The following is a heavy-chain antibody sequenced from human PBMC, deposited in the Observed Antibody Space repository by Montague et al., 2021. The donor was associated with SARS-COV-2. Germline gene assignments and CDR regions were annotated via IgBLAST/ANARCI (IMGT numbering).Heavy chain of an antibody. CDR2: ISGSGGDT. J-gene: IGHJ4*02. Sequence: SLRLSCAASGFTFSNYAMSWVRQAPGKGLEWVSLISGSGGDTYYADSVKGRFTISRDNSKNTLYLRMNSLRAEDTAVYYCAKAHYYGGSGYYFWGQGTLVTVSP. CDR1: GFTFSNYA. D-gene: IGHD3-22*01. V-gene: IGHV3-23*01. CDR3: AKAHYYGGSGYYF.